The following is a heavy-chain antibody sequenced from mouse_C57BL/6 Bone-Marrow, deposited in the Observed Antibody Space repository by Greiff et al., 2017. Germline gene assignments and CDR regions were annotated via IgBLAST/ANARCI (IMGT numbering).Heavy chain of an antibody. CDR3: TRGGDYGQGFDY. J-gene: IGHJ2*01. CDR2: ISSGGDYI. D-gene: IGHD1-1*01. V-gene: IGHV5-9-1*02. Sequence: EVKLMESGEGLVKPGGSLKLSCAASGFTFSSYAMSWVRQTPEKRLEWVAYISSGGDYIYYADTVKGRFTISRDNARNTLYLQMSSLKSEDTAMYYWTRGGDYGQGFDYWGQGTTLTVSS. CDR1: GFTFSSYA.